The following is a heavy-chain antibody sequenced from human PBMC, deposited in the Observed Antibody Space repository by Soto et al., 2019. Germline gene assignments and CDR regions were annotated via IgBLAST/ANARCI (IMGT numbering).Heavy chain of an antibody. D-gene: IGHD2-15*01. Sequence: LSLTCTVSGGSISRSSYYWGWIRQPPGKGLEWIGSIYYSGSTYYNPSLKSRVTISVDTSKNQFSLKLSSVTAADTAVYYCARPHLLLNWFDPWGQGTLVT. V-gene: IGHV4-39*01. CDR2: IYYSGST. CDR3: ARPHLLLNWFDP. J-gene: IGHJ5*02. CDR1: GGSISRSSYY.